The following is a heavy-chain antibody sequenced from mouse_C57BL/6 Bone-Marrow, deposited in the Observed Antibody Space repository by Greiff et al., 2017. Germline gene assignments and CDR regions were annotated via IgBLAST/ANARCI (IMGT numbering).Heavy chain of an antibody. V-gene: IGHV1-55*01. CDR2: IYPGSGST. D-gene: IGHD1-1*01. CDR1: GYTFTSYG. CDR3: ARGYDCSSY. Sequence: QVQLQQSGADLVKPGASLKMSCKASGYTFTSYGITWVKQSPGQGLEWIGDIYPGSGSTNYNEKFKSKATLTVDTYSSTAYMQLSSLTSEDSAIYSGARGYDCSSYWDRGTLVTVTA. J-gene: IGHJ3*01.